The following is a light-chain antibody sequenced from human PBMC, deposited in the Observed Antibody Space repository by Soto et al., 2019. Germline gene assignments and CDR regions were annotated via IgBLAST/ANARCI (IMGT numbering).Light chain of an antibody. CDR3: QQRSNWPPIT. CDR1: QSISSY. CDR2: DVF. J-gene: IGKJ5*01. V-gene: IGKV3-11*01. Sequence: EIVLTQSPATLSLSPGESATLSCRASQSISSYLAWYQQKPGQAPRLLIFDVFNRATGIPARFSRSGSGTDLTLTIISLEPEDFAVYYCQQRSNWPPITFGQGTRLEIK.